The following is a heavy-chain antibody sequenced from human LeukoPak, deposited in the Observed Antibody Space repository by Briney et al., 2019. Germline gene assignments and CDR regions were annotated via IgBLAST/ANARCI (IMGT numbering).Heavy chain of an antibody. Sequence: GGSLRLSCAASGFTFSSYSMNWVRQAPGKGLEWVAVISYDGSNKYYADSVKGRFTISRDNSKNTLYLQMNSLRAEDTAVYYCAYSSGYYIDYWGQGTLVTVSS. V-gene: IGHV3-30*03. D-gene: IGHD3-22*01. CDR3: AYSSGYYIDY. CDR1: GFTFSSYS. CDR2: ISYDGSNK. J-gene: IGHJ4*02.